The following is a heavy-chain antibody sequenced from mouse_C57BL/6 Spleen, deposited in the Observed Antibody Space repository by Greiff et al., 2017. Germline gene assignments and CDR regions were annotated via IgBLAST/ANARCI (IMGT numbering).Heavy chain of an antibody. D-gene: IGHD2-4*01. J-gene: IGHJ2*01. CDR1: GYTFTDYN. V-gene: IGHV1-22*01. CDR2: INPNNGGT. Sequence: EVQLQQSGPELVKPGASVKMSCKASGYTFTDYNMHWVKQSHGKSLEWIGYINPNNGGTSYNQKFKGKATLTLNKSSSTAYMELRSLTSEDSAVXYCARCAIYYDYEGYYFDYWGKGTTLTVSS. CDR3: ARCAIYYDYEGYYFDY.